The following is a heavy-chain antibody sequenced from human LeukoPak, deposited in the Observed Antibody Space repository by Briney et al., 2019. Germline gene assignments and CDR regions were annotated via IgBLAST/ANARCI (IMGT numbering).Heavy chain of an antibody. D-gene: IGHD3-22*01. J-gene: IGHJ3*02. CDR2: INTDGSST. Sequence: GGSLRLSCAASGFIFSTYWMHWVRQPPGKGLVWVSRINTDGSSTRYADSVKGRFTISRDNAKNTLYLQMNSLRAEDTAVYYCASSDYDSSGSAFDIWGQGTMVTVSS. CDR3: ASSDYDSSGSAFDI. CDR1: GFIFSTYW. V-gene: IGHV3-74*01.